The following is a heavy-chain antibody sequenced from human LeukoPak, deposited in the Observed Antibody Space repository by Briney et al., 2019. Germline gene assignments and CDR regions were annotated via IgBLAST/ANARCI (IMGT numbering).Heavy chain of an antibody. Sequence: GRSLRLSCAASGFTFSSYGMHWVRQAPGKGLEWVAVISHDGSNKYYADSVKGRFTISRDNSKNTLYLQMNSLRAEDTAVYYCAKTVTTELDYWGQGTLVTVSS. CDR2: ISHDGSNK. CDR1: GFTFSSYG. CDR3: AKTVTTELDY. V-gene: IGHV3-30*18. J-gene: IGHJ4*02. D-gene: IGHD4-17*01.